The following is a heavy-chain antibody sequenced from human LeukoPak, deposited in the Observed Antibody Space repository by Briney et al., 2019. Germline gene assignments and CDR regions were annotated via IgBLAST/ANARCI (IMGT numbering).Heavy chain of an antibody. CDR2: INHSGST. Sequence: PSETLSLTCAVYGGSFSGYYWSWIRQPPGKGLEWIGEINHSGSTNYNPSLKSRVTISVDTSKNQFSLKLSSVTAADTAVYYCAGGRGDGYNLAPDAFDIWGQGTMVTVSS. CDR3: AGGRGDGYNLAPDAFDI. J-gene: IGHJ3*02. CDR1: GGSFSGYY. D-gene: IGHD5-24*01. V-gene: IGHV4-34*01.